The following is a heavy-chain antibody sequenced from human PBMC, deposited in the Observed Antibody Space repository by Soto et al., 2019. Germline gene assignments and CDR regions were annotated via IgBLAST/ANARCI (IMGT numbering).Heavy chain of an antibody. CDR1: GFTFRSYS. CDR3: ARDGTGGLYNWFAT. V-gene: IGHV3-48*01. J-gene: IGHJ5*02. D-gene: IGHD1-1*01. Sequence: GGSLRRSWAAAGFTFRSYSMNWVRQAPGKGREWVSYISSSSSTIYYADSVKGRFTISRDNAKNSLYLQTNSLTAEDTAVYYCARDGTGGLYNWFATSGQGTPVPVSS. CDR2: ISSSSSTI.